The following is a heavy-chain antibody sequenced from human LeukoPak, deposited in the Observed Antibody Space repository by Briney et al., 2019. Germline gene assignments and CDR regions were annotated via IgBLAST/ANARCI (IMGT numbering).Heavy chain of an antibody. Sequence: GASVKVSCKASGYTFTSYGISWVRQAPGQGLEWMGRISAYNGNTNYAQKLQGRVTMTTDTSTSTAYMELRSLRSDDTAVYYCARAGYCSSTSCSSFDYWGQGTLVTVSS. CDR2: ISAYNGNT. D-gene: IGHD2-2*01. CDR3: ARAGYCSSTSCSSFDY. J-gene: IGHJ4*02. V-gene: IGHV1-18*01. CDR1: GYTFTSYG.